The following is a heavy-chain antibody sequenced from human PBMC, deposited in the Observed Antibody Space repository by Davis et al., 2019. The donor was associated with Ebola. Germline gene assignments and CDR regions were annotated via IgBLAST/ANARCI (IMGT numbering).Heavy chain of an antibody. V-gene: IGHV3-21*01. Sequence: GESLKISCAASGFTFDDYSMHWVRQIPGKGLEWVSSISSDSDYIYYADSAKGRFTISRDNAKNSLYLQMNSLRAEDTAVYYCARDRPLDFFFGDYYGMDVWGQGTTVTVSS. D-gene: IGHD3-16*01. CDR1: GFTFDDYS. J-gene: IGHJ6*02. CDR3: ARDRPLDFFFGDYYGMDV. CDR2: ISSDSDYI.